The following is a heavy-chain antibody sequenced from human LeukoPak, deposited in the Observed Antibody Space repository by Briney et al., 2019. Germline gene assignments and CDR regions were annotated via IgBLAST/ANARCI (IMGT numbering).Heavy chain of an antibody. CDR1: GFTFSSYG. J-gene: IGHJ4*02. Sequence: GRSLRLSCAASGFTFSSYGMHWVRQAPGKGLEWVAVIWYDGSNKYYADSVKGRFTISRDNSKNTLYLQMNSLRAEDTAVYYCAGLEYRNSGGLDSWGQGTLVTVSS. D-gene: IGHD2/OR15-2a*01. CDR2: IWYDGSNK. CDR3: AGLEYRNSGGLDS. V-gene: IGHV3-33*01.